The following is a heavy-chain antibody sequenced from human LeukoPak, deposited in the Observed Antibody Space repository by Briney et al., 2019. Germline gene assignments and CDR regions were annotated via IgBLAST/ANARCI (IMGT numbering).Heavy chain of an antibody. D-gene: IGHD1-26*01. J-gene: IGHJ4*02. CDR2: IIPIFGTA. CDR3: ARETGIAGATTVDY. Sequence: SVKVSCKASGGTFSSYAISWVRQAPGQGLEWMGGIIPIFGTANYAQKFQGRVTITADESTSTAYMELSSLRSEDTAVYYCARETGIAGATTVDYWGQGTPVTVSS. CDR1: GGTFSSYA. V-gene: IGHV1-69*01.